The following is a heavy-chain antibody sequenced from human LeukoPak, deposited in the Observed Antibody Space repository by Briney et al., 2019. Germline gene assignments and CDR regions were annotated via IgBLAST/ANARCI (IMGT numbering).Heavy chain of an antibody. CDR3: ARIGGGYYYGMDV. J-gene: IGHJ6*02. V-gene: IGHV3-48*03. CDR1: GFAFSSYE. Sequence: GGSLRLSCAASGFAFSSYEMNWVRQAPGKGLEGVSYISSSGSTIYYADSVKGRFTISRDNAKNSLYLQMNSLRAEDTAVYYCARIGGGYYYGMDVWGQGTTVTGSS. CDR2: ISSSGSTI. D-gene: IGHD4-23*01.